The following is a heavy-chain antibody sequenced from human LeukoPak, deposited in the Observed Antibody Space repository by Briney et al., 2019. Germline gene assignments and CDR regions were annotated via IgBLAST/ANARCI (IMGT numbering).Heavy chain of an antibody. CDR2: IYYSGST. D-gene: IGHD3-16*01. V-gene: IGHV4-39*01. Sequence: PSETLSLTCTVSGGSISSSSYYWGWIRQPPGKGLEWIGSIYYSGSTYYNPSLKSRVTISVDTSKNQFPLKLSSVTAADTAVYYCARLNSFGGFDYWGQGTLVTVSS. J-gene: IGHJ4*02. CDR3: ARLNSFGGFDY. CDR1: GGSISSSSYY.